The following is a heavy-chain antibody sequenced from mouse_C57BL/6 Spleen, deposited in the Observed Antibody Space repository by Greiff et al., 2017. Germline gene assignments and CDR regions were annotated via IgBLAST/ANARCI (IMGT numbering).Heavy chain of an antibody. V-gene: IGHV5-16*01. D-gene: IGHD2-1*01. J-gene: IGHJ2*01. CDR2: INYDGSST. CDR1: GFTFSDYY. CDR3: ARETGNYYFDY. Sequence: EVKLVESEGGLVQPGSSMKLSCTASGFTFSDYYMAWVRQVPEKGLEWVANINYDGSSTYYLDSLKSRFIISRDNAKNILYLQMSSLKSEDTATXYCARETGNYYFDYWGQGTTLTVSS.